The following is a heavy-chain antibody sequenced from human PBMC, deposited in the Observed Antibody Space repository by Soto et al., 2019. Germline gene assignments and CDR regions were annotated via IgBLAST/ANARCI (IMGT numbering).Heavy chain of an antibody. CDR2: IYYSGST. D-gene: IGHD2-2*01. Sequence: PSETLSLTCTVSGGSISSGGYYWSWIRQHPGKGLEWIGYIYYSGSTYYNPSLKSRVTISVDTSKNQFSLKLSSVTAADTAVYYCARDQYGVVVPAAIPGGAFDIWGQGTMVTVSS. CDR1: GGSISSGGYY. J-gene: IGHJ3*02. CDR3: ARDQYGVVVPAAIPGGAFDI. V-gene: IGHV4-31*03.